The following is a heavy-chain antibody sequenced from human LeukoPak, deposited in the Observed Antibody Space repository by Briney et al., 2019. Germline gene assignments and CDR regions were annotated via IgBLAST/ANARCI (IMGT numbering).Heavy chain of an antibody. CDR1: GYTLTELS. CDR2: FDPEDGET. J-gene: IGHJ4*02. V-gene: IGHV1-24*01. D-gene: IGHD2-15*01. CDR3: ARVGPLRGSSTSCYKRSGGSCYSFDY. Sequence: ASVKVSCKVSGYTLTELSMHWVRQAPGKGLVWMGGFDPEDGETIYAQKFQGRVTMTEDTSTDTAYMELSSLRSEDTAVYYCARVGPLRGSSTSCYKRSGGSCYSFDYWGQGTLVTVSS.